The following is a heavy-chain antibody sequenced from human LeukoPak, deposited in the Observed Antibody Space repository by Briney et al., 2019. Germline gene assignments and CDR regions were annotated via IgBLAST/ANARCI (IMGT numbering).Heavy chain of an antibody. D-gene: IGHD6-19*01. CDR3: ARYHGGWYEFFAVFNWFDP. CDR2: IYYSGST. V-gene: IGHV4-39*07. CDR1: GGSISSSSYY. J-gene: IGHJ5*02. Sequence: SETLSLTCTVSGGSISSSSYYWGWIRQPPGKGLEWIGSIYYSGSTYYNPSLKSRVTISVDTSKNQFSLKLSSVTAADTAVYYCARYHGGWYEFFAVFNWFDPWGQGTLVTVSS.